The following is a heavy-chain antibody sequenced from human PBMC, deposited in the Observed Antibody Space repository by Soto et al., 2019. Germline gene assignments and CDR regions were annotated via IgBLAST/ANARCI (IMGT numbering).Heavy chain of an antibody. CDR2: IYYSGST. V-gene: IGHV4-59*01. J-gene: IGHJ5*02. Sequence: SETLSLTCTVSGGSISSYYGSWIRQPPGKGLEWIGYIYYSGSTNYNPSLKSRVTISVDASKNQFSLKLRSVTAADTAVYYCARGRGSGGSSNNWFDPWGQGTLVTVSS. CDR1: GGSISSYY. D-gene: IGHD2-15*01. CDR3: ARGRGSGGSSNNWFDP.